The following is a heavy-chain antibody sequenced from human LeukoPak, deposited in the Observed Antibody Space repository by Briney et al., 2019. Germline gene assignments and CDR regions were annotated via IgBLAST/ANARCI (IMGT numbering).Heavy chain of an antibody. D-gene: IGHD5-24*01. Sequence: SDTLSLTCTVSGGSINSDNYYWGWIRQPPGRGLEWFGSIYYSGTTSYNPSLKSRLTISEDTPKNQLSLRLTSVTAADTAVYYCAYGRRGYNIIDYWGQGTLVTVSS. J-gene: IGHJ4*02. CDR3: AYGRRGYNIIDY. CDR2: IYYSGTT. V-gene: IGHV4-39*01. CDR1: GGSINSDNYY.